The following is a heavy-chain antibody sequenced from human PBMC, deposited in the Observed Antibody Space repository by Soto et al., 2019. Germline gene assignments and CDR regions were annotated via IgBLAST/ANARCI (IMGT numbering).Heavy chain of an antibody. CDR2: VSGTGRTT. J-gene: IGHJ4*02. D-gene: IGHD5-18*01. CDR3: AKGVSQYTPLALFDY. CDR1: GFTFSSYT. Sequence: PGWSLRLSCAASGFTFSSYTMSWVRQAPGKGLEWVSTVSGTGRTTYYADSVKGRFTISRDDSRNTAYLQMNSLRVEDTAVYYCAKGVSQYTPLALFDYWGRGTPVTVCS. V-gene: IGHV3-23*01.